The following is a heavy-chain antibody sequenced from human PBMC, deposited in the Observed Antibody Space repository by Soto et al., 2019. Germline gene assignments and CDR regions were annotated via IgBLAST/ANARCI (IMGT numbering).Heavy chain of an antibody. CDR3: ARGTSCSGDTCYDLGCTKFDL. Sequence: EVQLVESGGVLVQPGGALRLSCAASGFTFSIYSLNWVRQAPGKGREWISYISHTGSTIYYADTVKGRFTVSRDNAKNSLYMKMNTLRAENTAIYYCARGTSCSGDTCYDLGCTKFDLWGQGTLVAVSS. V-gene: IGHV3-48*01. J-gene: IGHJ5*02. D-gene: IGHD2-21*02. CDR1: GFTFSIYS. CDR2: ISHTGSTI.